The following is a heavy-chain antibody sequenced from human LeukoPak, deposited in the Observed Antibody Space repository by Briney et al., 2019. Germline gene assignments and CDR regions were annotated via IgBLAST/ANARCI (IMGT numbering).Heavy chain of an antibody. Sequence: GGSLRLSCEASGFTFSSHAMGWVRQAPGKGLEWVSSITGSAKTTYYADSVKGRFTISRDNSKNTLYLQMNSLRAEDTAVYYCAKGPSISAVGYFDYWGQGTLVTVSS. V-gene: IGHV3-23*01. CDR1: GFTFSSHA. J-gene: IGHJ4*02. CDR2: ITGSAKTT. CDR3: AKGPSISAVGYFDY. D-gene: IGHD6-13*01.